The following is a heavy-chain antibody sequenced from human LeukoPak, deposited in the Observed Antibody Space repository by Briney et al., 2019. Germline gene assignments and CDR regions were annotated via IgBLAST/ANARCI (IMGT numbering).Heavy chain of an antibody. J-gene: IGHJ6*03. CDR3: ARTLLWFGESHMDV. CDR2: IYYSGST. V-gene: IGHV4-59*01. D-gene: IGHD3-10*01. Sequence: SETLSLTCTVSGGSISSYYWSWIRQPPGKGLEWIGYIYYSGSTDYNPSLKSRVTISVDTSKNQFSLKLSSVTAADTAVYYCARTLLWFGESHMDVWGKGTTVTISS. CDR1: GGSISSYY.